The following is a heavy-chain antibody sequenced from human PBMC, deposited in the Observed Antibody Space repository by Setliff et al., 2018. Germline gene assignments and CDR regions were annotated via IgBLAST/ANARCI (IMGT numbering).Heavy chain of an antibody. V-gene: IGHV1-18*04. CDR2: ISTYNGNT. Sequence: ASVKVSCKASGYMFKSHGINWMRQAPGQGFEWMGWISTYNGNTKSAQKFQGRFTMTTDTSTSTAYMELRSLRYDDTAVYYCARLVRFCTRTACQNVAGDEAWGQGTLVTSPQ. CDR3: ARLVRFCTRTACQNVAGDEA. J-gene: IGHJ5*01. D-gene: IGHD2-8*01. CDR1: GYMFKSHG.